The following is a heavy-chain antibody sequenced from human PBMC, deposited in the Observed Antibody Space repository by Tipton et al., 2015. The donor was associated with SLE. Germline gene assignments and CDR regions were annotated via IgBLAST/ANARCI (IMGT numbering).Heavy chain of an antibody. CDR1: GGSISDDNYY. V-gene: IGHV4-39*07. D-gene: IGHD6-13*01. CDR2: IYYSGST. CDR3: ARVFGYSSSWYSYYYYGMDV. Sequence: TLSLTCTVSGGSISDDNYYWGWIRQPPGKGLEWIGGIYYSGSTNYNPSLKSRVTISVDTSKNQFSLKLSSVTAADTAVYYCARVFGYSSSWYSYYYYGMDVWGQGTTVTVSS. J-gene: IGHJ6*02.